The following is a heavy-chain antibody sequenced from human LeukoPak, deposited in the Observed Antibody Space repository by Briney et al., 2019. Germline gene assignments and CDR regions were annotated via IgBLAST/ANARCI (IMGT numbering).Heavy chain of an antibody. D-gene: IGHD4-23*01. V-gene: IGHV3-53*01. CDR2: IYSGGST. J-gene: IGHJ6*03. CDR3: ARQGVTVVTSYYYYYMDV. CDR1: GFTVSSNY. Sequence: GGSLRLSCAASGFTVSSNYMSWVRQAPGKGLEWVSVIYSGGSTYYADSVKGRFTISRDSSKNTLYLQMNSLRAEDTAVYYCARQGVTVVTSYYYYYMDVWGKGTTVTVSS.